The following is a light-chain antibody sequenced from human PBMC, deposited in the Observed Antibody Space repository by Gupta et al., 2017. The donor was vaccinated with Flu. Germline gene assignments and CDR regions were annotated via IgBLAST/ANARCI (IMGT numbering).Light chain of an antibody. Sequence: EIVLTQSPGTLSLSPGERATLSCRASQSVSSSYLAWHQQKPGQAPRLLIYGASSRATGIPDRFSGSGSVTDFTLTISRLEPEDFAVYYCQQYGSSPWTFGQGTKVEIK. J-gene: IGKJ1*01. V-gene: IGKV3-20*01. CDR1: QSVSSSY. CDR3: QQYGSSPWT. CDR2: GAS.